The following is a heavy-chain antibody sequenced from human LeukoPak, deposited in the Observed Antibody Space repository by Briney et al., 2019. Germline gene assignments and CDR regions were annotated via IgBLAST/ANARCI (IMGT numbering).Heavy chain of an antibody. CDR1: GFTFSSYS. V-gene: IGHV3-21*01. D-gene: IGHD6-19*01. Sequence: GGSLRLSCAASGFTFSSYSMNWVRQAPGKGLEWVSSISSSSSYIYHADSVKGRFTISRDNAKNSLYLQMNSLRAEDTAVYYCARGDSGWYEYYFDYWGQGTLVTVSS. CDR3: ARGDSGWYEYYFDY. J-gene: IGHJ4*02. CDR2: ISSSSSYI.